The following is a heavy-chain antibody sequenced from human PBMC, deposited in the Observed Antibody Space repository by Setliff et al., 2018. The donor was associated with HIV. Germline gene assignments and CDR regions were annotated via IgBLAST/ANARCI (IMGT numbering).Heavy chain of an antibody. CDR3: ARGWGSPRDSQVRYISLNH. CDR1: GDTYRNYA. Sequence: ASVKVSCKASGDTYRNYAVNWVRQAPGKGLEWMGAISRFFNTTTYAHNFQGRVTITADESTSTGYMELRSLRSDDTAVYFCARGWGSPRDSQVRYISLNHWGQGSLVTVSS. CDR2: ISRFFNTT. V-gene: IGHV1-69*13. D-gene: IGHD3-16*01. J-gene: IGHJ5*02.